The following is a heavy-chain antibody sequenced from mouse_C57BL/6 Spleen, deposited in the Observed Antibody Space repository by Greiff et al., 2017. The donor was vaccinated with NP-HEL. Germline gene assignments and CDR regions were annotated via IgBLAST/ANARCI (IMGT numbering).Heavy chain of an antibody. D-gene: IGHD2-3*01. J-gene: IGHJ2*01. CDR2: IWSDGST. Sequence: VQLQESGPGLVAPSQSLSITCTVSGFSLTSYGVHWVRQPPGKGLEWLVVIWSDGSTTYNSALKSRPSISKDNSKSQVFLKMNSLQTDDTAMYYCARHGDGYYDYFDYWGQGTTLTVSS. CDR3: ARHGDGYYDYFDY. CDR1: GFSLTSYG. V-gene: IGHV2-6-1*01.